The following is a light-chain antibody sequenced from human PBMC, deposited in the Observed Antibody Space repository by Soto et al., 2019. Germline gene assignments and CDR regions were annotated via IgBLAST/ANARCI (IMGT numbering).Light chain of an antibody. CDR2: GNN. CDR1: SSNIGAGYD. Sequence: QSVLTQPPSVSGAPGQWGTISCTGSSSNIGAGYDVYWYQQLPGTAPKLLIYGNNNRPSGVPDRLSGSKSGTSASLAITGLQSQDEAEYYCQSYDSSLSGYDFGTGTKLTVL. J-gene: IGLJ1*01. CDR3: QSYDSSLSGYD. V-gene: IGLV1-40*01.